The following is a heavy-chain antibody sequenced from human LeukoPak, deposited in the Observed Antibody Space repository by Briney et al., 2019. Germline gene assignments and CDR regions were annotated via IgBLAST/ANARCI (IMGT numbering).Heavy chain of an antibody. J-gene: IGHJ6*03. D-gene: IGHD3-10*01. CDR3: AKVMKGSERLTMVRGVIIKTAGLYYMDV. V-gene: IGHV3-23*01. CDR2: ISASGGSR. Sequence: PGGSLRLSCAASGFTLSSYAMSWVRQAPGKGLEWVSSISASGGSRNYADSVKGRFTSPRENSKNTVYLQMNSLRAEDTAVYYCAKVMKGSERLTMVRGVIIKTAGLYYMDVWGKGTTVTVSS. CDR1: GFTLSSYA.